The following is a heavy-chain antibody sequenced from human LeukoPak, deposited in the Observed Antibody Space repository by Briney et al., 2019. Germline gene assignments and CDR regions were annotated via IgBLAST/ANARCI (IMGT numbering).Heavy chain of an antibody. V-gene: IGHV4-30-4*01. CDR1: GGSISSGDYY. D-gene: IGHD3-22*01. CDR2: VYYSGST. CDR3: ARGGVPYYYDSSDDYAPGLDY. Sequence: SETLTLTCTVSGGSISSGDYYWSWIRQPPGKGLEWIGYVYYSGSTYYNPSLKSRVTISVDTSKNQFYLKLSSVTAADTAVYYCARGGVPYYYDSSDDYAPGLDYLGQGTLVTVSS. J-gene: IGHJ4*02.